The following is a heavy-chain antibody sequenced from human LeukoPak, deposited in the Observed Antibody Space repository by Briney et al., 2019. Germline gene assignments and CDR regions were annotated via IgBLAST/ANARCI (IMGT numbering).Heavy chain of an antibody. J-gene: IGHJ4*02. Sequence: ASVKVSCKASGYTFTSYGISWVRQAPGQGLEWMGWISAYNGNTNYAQKFQGRVTMTRDMSTSTVYMELSSLRSEDTAVYYCARAFLWFGESYFDYWGQGTLVTVSS. CDR2: ISAYNGNT. CDR1: GYTFTSYG. V-gene: IGHV1-18*01. CDR3: ARAFLWFGESYFDY. D-gene: IGHD3-10*01.